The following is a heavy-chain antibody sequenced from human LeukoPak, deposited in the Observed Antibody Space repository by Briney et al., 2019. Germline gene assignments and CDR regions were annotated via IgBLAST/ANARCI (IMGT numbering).Heavy chain of an antibody. CDR2: IIPIFGTA. CDR1: GGTFSSYA. Sequence: ASVTVSCTASGGTFSSYAISWVRQAPGQGLEWMGGIIPIFGTANYAQKFQGRVTITADESTSTAYMELSSLRSEDTAVYYCARDSSEFRSLIPHWGQGTLVTVSS. D-gene: IGHD2-21*01. CDR3: ARDSSEFRSLIPH. J-gene: IGHJ1*01. V-gene: IGHV1-69*13.